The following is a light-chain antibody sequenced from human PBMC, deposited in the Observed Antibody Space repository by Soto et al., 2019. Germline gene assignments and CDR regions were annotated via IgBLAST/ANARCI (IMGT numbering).Light chain of an antibody. CDR1: ESISVN. Sequence: EVLMTQSPGTLSVSPGEGATLSCRANESISVNLAWYQQKPGQAPKLLIFGATSRATGVPARFSGSGSVTDFSLTISSPQFEDFAVYYCQQYSNWPSTFGQGTKVDIK. V-gene: IGKV3-15*01. CDR2: GAT. CDR3: QQYSNWPST. J-gene: IGKJ2*01.